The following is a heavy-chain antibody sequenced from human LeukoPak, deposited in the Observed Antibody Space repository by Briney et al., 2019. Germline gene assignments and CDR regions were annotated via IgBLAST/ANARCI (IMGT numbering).Heavy chain of an antibody. V-gene: IGHV1-2*02. CDR3: ARRSALNGDYYYYMDV. D-gene: IGHD4-17*01. CDR2: INPNSGGT. CDR1: GYTFTGYY. J-gene: IGHJ6*03. Sequence: ASVKVSCKASGYTFTGYYMHWVRQAPGQGLEWMGWINPNSGGTNYAQKFQGRVTMTRDTSISTAYMELSRLRSDDTAVYYCARRSALNGDYYYYMDVWGKGTTVTISS.